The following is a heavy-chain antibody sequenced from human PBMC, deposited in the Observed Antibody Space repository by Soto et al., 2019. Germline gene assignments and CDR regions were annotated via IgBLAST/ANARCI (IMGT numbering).Heavy chain of an antibody. V-gene: IGHV4-59*01. CDR2: FYNSGNT. J-gene: IGHJ5*02. D-gene: IGHD6-13*01. CDR3: AGGSSWYEVDWFDP. CDR1: GGSISSNY. Sequence: SETLSLTCTVSGGSISSNYWSWIRQPPGKGLEWIGYFYNSGNTNYNPSLKSQVTISVDTSKNQFSLKLTSATAADTAVYYCAGGSSWYEVDWFDPGGPGSLVTFPS.